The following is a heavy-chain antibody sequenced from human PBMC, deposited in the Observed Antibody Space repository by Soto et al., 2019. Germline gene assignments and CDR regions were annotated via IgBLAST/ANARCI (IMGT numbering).Heavy chain of an antibody. CDR2: IYYSGST. D-gene: IGHD2-2*01. Sequence: PSETLSLTCTVSGGSISSGGYYWSWIRQHPGKGLEWIGYIYYSGSTYYNPSLKSRVTISVDTSKKQFSLKLSSVTDADTAVYYCARARDIVVVHAAMAPWWFDPWGQGTLVTVGS. CDR3: ARARDIVVVHAAMAPWWFDP. J-gene: IGHJ5*02. V-gene: IGHV4-31*03. CDR1: GGSISSGGYY.